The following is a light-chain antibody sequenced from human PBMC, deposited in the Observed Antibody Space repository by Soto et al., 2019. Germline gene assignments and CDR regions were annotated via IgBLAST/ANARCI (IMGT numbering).Light chain of an antibody. CDR1: QSVSSTY. CDR3: QQYGKSPDLFT. V-gene: IGKV3-20*01. J-gene: IGKJ3*01. Sequence: EIVLTQSPGTLSLSPGERATLSCRASQSVSSTYLAWYQQKPGQAPRLLIYDASSRATGIPDRFSGSGSGTDFSLTISRLEPEGFAVSYCQQYGKSPDLFTFGPGTKVDIK. CDR2: DAS.